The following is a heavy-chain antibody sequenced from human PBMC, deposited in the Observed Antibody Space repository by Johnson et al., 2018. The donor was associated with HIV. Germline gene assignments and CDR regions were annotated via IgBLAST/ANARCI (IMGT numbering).Heavy chain of an antibody. J-gene: IGHJ3*02. CDR2: IGTAGDT. V-gene: IGHV3-13*01. CDR1: GFTFDDYG. CDR3: ARVRVFGVVPAPLGAFDI. Sequence: VQLVESGGGVVRPGGSLRLSCAASGFTFDDYGMSWVSAIGTAGDTYYPGSVKGRFTISRENAKNSLYLQMNSLRAGDTAVYYCARVRVFGVVPAPLGAFDIWGQGTMVTVSS. D-gene: IGHD3-3*01.